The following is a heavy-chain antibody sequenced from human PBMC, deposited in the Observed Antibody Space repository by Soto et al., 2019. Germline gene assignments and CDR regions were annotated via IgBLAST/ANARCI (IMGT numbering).Heavy chain of an antibody. Sequence: EVQLVESGGGLVKPGGSLRLSCAASGFTFSNAWMNWVRPAPGKGLEWVGRIKSKTDGGTKDYAAHVKGRFTIARDDSKNTLYLQMNSLNTEDTAVYYCTTDPERAYSSSWHYSYYYGMEVWGQVTTVTVSS. CDR2: IKSKTDGGTK. J-gene: IGHJ6*02. CDR1: GFTFSNAW. V-gene: IGHV3-15*07. D-gene: IGHD6-13*01. CDR3: TTDPERAYSSSWHYSYYYGMEV.